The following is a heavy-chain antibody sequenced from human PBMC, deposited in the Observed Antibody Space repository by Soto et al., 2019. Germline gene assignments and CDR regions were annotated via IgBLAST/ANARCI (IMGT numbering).Heavy chain of an antibody. CDR2: INHSGST. J-gene: IGHJ4*02. CDR3: ARVPTMVRGVISGDDYFDY. Sequence: QVQLQQWGAGLLKPSETPSLTCAVYGGSFSGYYWSWIRQPPGKGLEWIGEINHSGSTNYNPSLKRRVTISVDTSKNQFSLKLSSVTAADTAVYYCARVPTMVRGVISGDDYFDYWGQGTLVTVSS. D-gene: IGHD3-10*01. CDR1: GGSFSGYY. V-gene: IGHV4-34*01.